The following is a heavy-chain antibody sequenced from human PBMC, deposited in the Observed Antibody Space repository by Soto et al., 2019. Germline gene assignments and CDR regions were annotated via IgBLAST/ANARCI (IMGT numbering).Heavy chain of an antibody. D-gene: IGHD5-18*01. J-gene: IGHJ4*02. Sequence: SLTCTVSGGSVSSYSWTWVRQPPGKGLEWIGYVYYSGSTHYNPSLKSRVTISLDTSKNQFSLKLTSVTAADTAMYFCASSPPAMVAPNIWGQGTLVT. V-gene: IGHV4-59*02. CDR2: VYYSGST. CDR1: GGSVSSYS. CDR3: ASSPPAMVAPNI.